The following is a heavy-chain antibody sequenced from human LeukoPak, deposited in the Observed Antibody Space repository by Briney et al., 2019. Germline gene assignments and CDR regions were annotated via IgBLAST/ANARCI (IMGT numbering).Heavy chain of an antibody. CDR2: INPSGGST. Sequence: ASVKVSCKASGYTFTSYYMHWVRQAPGQGLEWMGIINPSGGSTSYAQKFQGRVTMTRDMSTSTVYMELSSLRSEDAAVYYCARDLGYYDSGGYTNWFDPWGQGTLVTVSS. CDR3: ARDLGYYDSGGYTNWFDP. CDR1: GYTFTSYY. J-gene: IGHJ5*02. D-gene: IGHD3-22*01. V-gene: IGHV1-46*01.